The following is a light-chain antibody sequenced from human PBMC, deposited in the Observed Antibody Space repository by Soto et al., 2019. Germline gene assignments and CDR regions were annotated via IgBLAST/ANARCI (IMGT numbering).Light chain of an antibody. CDR1: QSVSSN. J-gene: IGKJ2*01. Sequence: EIVMTQSPATLSVSPGERATLSCRASQSVSSNLAWYQQKPGQAPRLLIYGASTRATGIPARFSGSRSGTDFPLTISSLQSEDFAVYYCQQYNNWPYTFGQGTKVEIK. V-gene: IGKV3-15*01. CDR2: GAS. CDR3: QQYNNWPYT.